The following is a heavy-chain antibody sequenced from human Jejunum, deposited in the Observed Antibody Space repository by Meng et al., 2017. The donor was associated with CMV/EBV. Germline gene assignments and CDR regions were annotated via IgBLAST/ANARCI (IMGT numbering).Heavy chain of an antibody. J-gene: IGHJ6*02. CDR1: GDYTSNYY. Sequence: VQLKGSRRGCVKPSETVALMCMVSGDYTSNYYWNWIRQPDGKALEWVGRIYSGGSTNYNPSLKGRVTMSVDTSKNQISLRLTSVTAADTAMYFCAKGQSTDLGYYYDIDVWGHGTLVTVSS. CDR3: AKGQSTDLGYYYDIDV. D-gene: IGHD5/OR15-5a*01. CDR2: IYSGGST. V-gene: IGHV4-4*07.